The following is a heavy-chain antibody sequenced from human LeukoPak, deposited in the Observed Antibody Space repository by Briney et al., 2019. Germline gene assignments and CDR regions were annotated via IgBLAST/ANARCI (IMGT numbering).Heavy chain of an antibody. CDR2: TYYRSKWYN. CDR1: GDSVSSNSAA. J-gene: IGHJ1*01. CDR3: ARAPSSWYPEYFQH. Sequence: SQTLSLTCAISGDSVSSNSAAWNWIRQSPSRGLEWLGRTYYRSKWYNDYAVSVKSRITINPDTSKNQFSLQLNSVTPEGTAVYYCARAPSSWYPEYFQHWGQGTLVTVSS. D-gene: IGHD6-13*01. V-gene: IGHV6-1*01.